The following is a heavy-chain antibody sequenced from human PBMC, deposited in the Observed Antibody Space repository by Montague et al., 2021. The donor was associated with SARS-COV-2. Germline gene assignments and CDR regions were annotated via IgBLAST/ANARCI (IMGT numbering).Heavy chain of an antibody. CDR3: ARNQGWGARVAGYIDL. D-gene: IGHD2-15*01. CDR1: GGSISNDNYY. J-gene: IGHJ2*01. V-gene: IGHV4-31*03. Sequence: TLSLTCTVSGGSISNDNYYWTWIRQHPGKGLDWIAYIYYTGSTYYNPSLQSRLRTSLDTSKNQFSLTLTSVTAADTAIYYCARNQGWGARVAGYIDLWGRGTLVTVSS. CDR2: IYYTGST.